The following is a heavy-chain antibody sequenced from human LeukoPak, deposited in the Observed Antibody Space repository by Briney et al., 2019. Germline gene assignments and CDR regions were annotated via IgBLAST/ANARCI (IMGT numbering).Heavy chain of an antibody. J-gene: IGHJ4*02. D-gene: IGHD4-11*01. CDR3: ATATGYSNFVY. CDR1: GGSISSGGYY. CDR2: IYYSGST. Sequence: SETLSLTCTVSGGSISSGGYYCSWIRQHPGKGLEWIGYIYYSGSTYYNPSLKSRVTISVDTSKNQFSLKLSSVTAADTAVYYCATATGYSNFVYWGQGTLVTVSS. V-gene: IGHV4-31*03.